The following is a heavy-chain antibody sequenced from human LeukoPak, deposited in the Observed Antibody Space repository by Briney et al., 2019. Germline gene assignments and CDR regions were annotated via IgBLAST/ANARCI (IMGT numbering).Heavy chain of an antibody. CDR2: MYYSGSST. J-gene: IGHJ4*02. V-gene: IGHV4-59*01. Sequence: SETLSLTCTVSGGSINSDYWSWVRQPPGKGLEWIGYMYYSGSSTNYNPSLKSRVTISVDTSKNQFSLKLSSVTAADTAVYYCARDFNYYDSSGYPGHYFDYWGQGTLVTVSS. D-gene: IGHD3-22*01. CDR3: ARDFNYYDSSGYPGHYFDY. CDR1: GGSINSDY.